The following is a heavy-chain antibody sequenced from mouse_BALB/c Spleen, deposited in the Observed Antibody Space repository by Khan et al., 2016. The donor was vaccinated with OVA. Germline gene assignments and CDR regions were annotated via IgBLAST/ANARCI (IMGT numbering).Heavy chain of an antibody. V-gene: IGHV3-8*02. Sequence: EVKLLESGPSLVKPSQTLSLTCSVTGDSITSGYWSWIRKFPGNKLEYMGYMIYTGYTYYNPSLKSRISITRHTSKNQYYLQLNSVTTEDTATYXCARSTYRYAFAYWGQGTLVTVSA. D-gene: IGHD2-14*01. CDR1: GDSITSGY. CDR3: ARSTYRYAFAY. CDR2: MIYTGYT. J-gene: IGHJ3*01.